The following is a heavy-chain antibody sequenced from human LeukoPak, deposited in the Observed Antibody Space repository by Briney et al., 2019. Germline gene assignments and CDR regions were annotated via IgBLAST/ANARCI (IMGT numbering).Heavy chain of an antibody. V-gene: IGHV1-18*01. J-gene: IGHJ5*02. CDR2: ISAYNGNT. CDR1: GYTFSAFY. CDR3: ARGTDYENWSDP. D-gene: IGHD4-17*01. Sequence: ASVKLSCRTSGYTFSAFYMHWVRQAPGQGLEWMGWISAYNGNTNYAQKLQGRVTMTTDTSTSTASMELRSLRSDDTAVYYCARGTDYENWSDPWGQGTLVTVSS.